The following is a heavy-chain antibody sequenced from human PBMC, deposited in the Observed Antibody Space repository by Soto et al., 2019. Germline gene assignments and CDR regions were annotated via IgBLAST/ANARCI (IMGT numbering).Heavy chain of an antibody. V-gene: IGHV3-23*01. J-gene: IGHJ4*02. CDR2: ISGSGGST. D-gene: IGHD2-2*02. CDR3: AKDEGSSTSCYSWYFHY. Sequence: WGSLRLSCAASGFTFSSYAMSWFRQAPGKGLEWVSAISGSGGSTYYADSVKGRFTISRDNSKNTLYLQMNSLRAEDTAVYYCAKDEGSSTSCYSWYFHYWGQGTLVTVSS. CDR1: GFTFSSYA.